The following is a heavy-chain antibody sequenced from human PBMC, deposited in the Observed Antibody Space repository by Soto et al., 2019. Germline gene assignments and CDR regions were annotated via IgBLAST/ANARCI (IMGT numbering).Heavy chain of an antibody. CDR2: ISSSSSYT. Sequence: LRLSCAASGFTFSDYYMSWIRQAPGKGLEWVSYISSSSSYTNYADSVKGRFTISRDNAKNSLYLQMNSLRAEDTAVYYCARVFSGGRFYWFDPWGQGTLVTVSS. J-gene: IGHJ5*02. V-gene: IGHV3-11*06. CDR1: GFTFSDYY. CDR3: ARVFSGGRFYWFDP. D-gene: IGHD2-15*01.